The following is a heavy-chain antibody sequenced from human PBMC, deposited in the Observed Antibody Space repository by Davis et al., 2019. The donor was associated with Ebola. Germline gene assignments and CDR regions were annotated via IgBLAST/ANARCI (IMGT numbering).Heavy chain of an antibody. V-gene: IGHV1-8*01. J-gene: IGHJ3*02. D-gene: IGHD1-26*01. CDR2: MNPNSGNT. CDR3: ARATTSGWELPNDAFDI. Sequence: AASVKVSCKASGYTFSSYDINWVRQATGQGLAWMGWMNPNSGNTGYAQKFQGRVTMTRNTSISTAYMELSSLRSEDTAVYYCARATTSGWELPNDAFDIWGQGTMVTVSS. CDR1: GYTFSSYD.